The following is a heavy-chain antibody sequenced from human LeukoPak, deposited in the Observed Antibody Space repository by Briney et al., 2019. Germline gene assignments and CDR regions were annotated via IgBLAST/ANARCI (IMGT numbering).Heavy chain of an antibody. V-gene: IGHV1-46*03. J-gene: IGHJ3*02. CDR3: AREWGNYAFDI. Sequence: ASVKVSCKXSGYTFTSYYMHWVRQAPGQGLEWMGIINPSGGSTSYAQKFQGRVTMTRDTSTSTVYMELSSLRSEDTAVYYCAREWGNYAFDIWGQGTMVTVSS. CDR1: GYTFTSYY. CDR2: INPSGGST. D-gene: IGHD7-27*01.